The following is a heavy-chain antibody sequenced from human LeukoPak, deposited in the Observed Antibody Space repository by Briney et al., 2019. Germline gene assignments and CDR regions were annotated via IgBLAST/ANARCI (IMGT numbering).Heavy chain of an antibody. Sequence: SETLSLTCTVSGGSISSYYWSWIRQPPGKGLEWIGYIYYSGSTNYNPSLKSRVTISVDTSKNQFSLKLSSVTAADTAVYYCARADYDFWSGYYSWFDPWGQGTLVTVSS. CDR3: ARADYDFWSGYYSWFDP. CDR2: IYYSGST. CDR1: GGSISSYY. V-gene: IGHV4-59*01. J-gene: IGHJ5*02. D-gene: IGHD3-3*01.